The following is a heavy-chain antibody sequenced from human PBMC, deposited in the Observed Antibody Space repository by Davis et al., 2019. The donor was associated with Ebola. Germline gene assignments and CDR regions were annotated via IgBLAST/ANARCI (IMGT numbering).Heavy chain of an antibody. CDR1: GYTFTSYD. Sequence: ASVKVSCKASGYTFTSYDINWVRQATGQGLEWMGWMNPNSGNTDYAQKLQGRVTMTTDTSTSTAYMELRSLRSDDTAVYYCARGGRALLMDVWGQGTTVTVSS. CDR3: ARGGRALLMDV. V-gene: IGHV1-8*01. J-gene: IGHJ6*02. CDR2: MNPNSGNT.